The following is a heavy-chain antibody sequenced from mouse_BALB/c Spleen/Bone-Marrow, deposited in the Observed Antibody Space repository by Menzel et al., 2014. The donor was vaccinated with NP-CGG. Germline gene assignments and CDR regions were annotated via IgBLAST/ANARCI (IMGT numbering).Heavy chain of an antibody. CDR1: GFTFSSYS. V-gene: IGHV5-12-2*01. CDR2: ITIGGAGT. Sequence: EVMLVESGGGIVQPGGSLKLSCAASGFTFSSYSMSWVRQTPDRRLEWVAYITIGGAGTYYADTVKSRFTISRDNAKNTLYLQMSSLKSEDTAMYYCTRHGGGPDYFDDWGHGTTLTVSS. CDR3: TRHGGGPDYFDD. J-gene: IGHJ2*01.